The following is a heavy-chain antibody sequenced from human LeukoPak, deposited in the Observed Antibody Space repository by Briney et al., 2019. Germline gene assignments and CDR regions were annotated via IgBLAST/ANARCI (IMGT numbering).Heavy chain of an antibody. CDR1: GYTFTGYY. CDR3: ARAVGRKEIAAALGY. D-gene: IGHD6-13*01. J-gene: IGHJ4*02. Sequence: GASVKVSCKASGYTFTGYYMHWVRQATGQGLEWMGWINPNSGGTNYAQKCQGRVTMTRDTSISTAYMELRKLRSDDTAVYYCARAVGRKEIAAALGYWGQGTLVTVSS. CDR2: INPNSGGT. V-gene: IGHV1-2*02.